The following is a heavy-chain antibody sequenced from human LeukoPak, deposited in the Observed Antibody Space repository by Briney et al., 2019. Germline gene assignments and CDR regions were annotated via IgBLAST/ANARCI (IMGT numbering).Heavy chain of an antibody. CDR3: ARILGFTLDY. CDR1: GFTFSSYA. V-gene: IGHV3-23*01. J-gene: IGHJ4*02. Sequence: GGSLRLSCAASGFTFSSYAMSWVRQAPGKGPEWVSVINGGGDDTYYADSVKGRFTVSRDNAKNSLYLQMSSLRDEDTAVYYCARILGFTLDYWGQGTLVTVSA. CDR2: INGGGDDT.